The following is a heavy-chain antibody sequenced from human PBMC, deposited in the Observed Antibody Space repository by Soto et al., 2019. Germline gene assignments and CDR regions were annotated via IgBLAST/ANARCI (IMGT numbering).Heavy chain of an antibody. Sequence: QLQLQESGPGLVKPSETLSLTCTVSGGSISSSSYYWGWIRQPPGKGLEWIGSIYYSGSTYYNPSLRSGVTISLDTSKNQFSMTLSSVTAADTAVYYCARRGRIWYDSSGSLYYFDYWGQGTLVTVSS. D-gene: IGHD3-22*01. CDR1: GGSISSSSYY. J-gene: IGHJ4*02. CDR2: IYYSGST. CDR3: ARRGRIWYDSSGSLYYFDY. V-gene: IGHV4-39*01.